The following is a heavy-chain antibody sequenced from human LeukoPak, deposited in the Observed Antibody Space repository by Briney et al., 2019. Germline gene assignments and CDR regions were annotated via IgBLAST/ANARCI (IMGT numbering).Heavy chain of an antibody. J-gene: IGHJ4*02. CDR3: ASYPEPYYYGSGRSVSFDY. CDR2: INAYNGNT. D-gene: IGHD3-10*01. V-gene: IGHV1-18*01. Sequence: ASVKVSCKASGYTFTSYDINWVRQATGQGLEWMGWINAYNGNTNYAQKLQGRVTMTTDTSTSTAYMELRSLRSDDTAVYYCASYPEPYYYGSGRSVSFDYWGQGTLVTVSS. CDR1: GYTFTSYD.